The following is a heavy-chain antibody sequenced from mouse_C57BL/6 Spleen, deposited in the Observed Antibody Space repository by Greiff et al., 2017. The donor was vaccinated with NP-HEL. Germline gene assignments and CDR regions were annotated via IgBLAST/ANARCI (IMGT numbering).Heavy chain of an antibody. D-gene: IGHD2-10*02. CDR3: ARSGYDYYFDY. CDR1: GYSFTGYF. Sequence: EVKLMESGPELVKPGDSVKISCKASGYSFTGYFMNWVMQSHGKSLEWIGRINPYNGDTFYNQKFKGKATLTVDKSSSTAHMELRSLTSEDSAVYYCARSGYDYYFDYWGQGTTLTVSS. J-gene: IGHJ2*01. CDR2: INPYNGDT. V-gene: IGHV1-20*01.